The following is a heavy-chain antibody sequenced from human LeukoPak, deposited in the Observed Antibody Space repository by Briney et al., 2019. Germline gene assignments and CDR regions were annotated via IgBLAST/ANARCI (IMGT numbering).Heavy chain of an antibody. D-gene: IGHD6-19*01. Sequence: SETLSLTCTVSGGSISSSSYYWGWIRQPPGKGREWIGSIYYSGSTYYTPSLKSRVTISVDTSKNQFSLKLSSVTAADTAVYYCASYSSGWYSSDYWGQGTLVTVSS. CDR1: GGSISSSSYY. CDR3: ASYSSGWYSSDY. V-gene: IGHV4-39*01. CDR2: IYYSGST. J-gene: IGHJ4*02.